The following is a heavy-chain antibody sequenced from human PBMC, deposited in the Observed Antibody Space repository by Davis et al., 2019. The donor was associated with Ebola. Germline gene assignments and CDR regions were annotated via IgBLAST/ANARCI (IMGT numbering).Heavy chain of an antibody. CDR2: ISAYNGNT. J-gene: IGHJ6*02. CDR1: GYTFTSYG. Sequence: ASVKVSCKASGYTFTSYGISWVRQAPGQGLEWMGWISAYNGNTNYAQKLQGRVTMTTDTSTSTAYMELRSLRSDDTAVYYCARDRDELEWFSQHQYGMDVWGQGTTVTVSS. V-gene: IGHV1-18*01. CDR3: ARDRDELEWFSQHQYGMDV. D-gene: IGHD3-3*01.